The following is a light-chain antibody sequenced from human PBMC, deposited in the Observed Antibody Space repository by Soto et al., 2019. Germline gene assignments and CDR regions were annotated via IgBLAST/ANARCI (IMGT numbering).Light chain of an antibody. CDR1: QSVNSK. J-gene: IGKJ5*01. Sequence: EIVMTQSRATLSVSPGQRVSLSCKASQSVNSKLAWYQQKPGQAPRLLIYGASTRATGIPARFSGSGSGTEFTLTISSLQPQDFAVYFGQQYNNWPTITFGQGTRLENK. CDR2: GAS. CDR3: QQYNNWPTIT. V-gene: IGKV3-15*01.